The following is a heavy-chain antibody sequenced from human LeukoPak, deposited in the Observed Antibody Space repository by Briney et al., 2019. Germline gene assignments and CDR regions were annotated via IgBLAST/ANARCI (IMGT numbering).Heavy chain of an antibody. CDR3: ARDLPSSGWYVGFDY. V-gene: IGHV3-66*01. CDR2: MYSGGST. D-gene: IGHD6-19*01. CDR1: GVTIRTTY. J-gene: IGHJ4*02. Sequence: GGSLRLSCAASGVTIRTTYISWVRQAPGKGLEWVSVMYSGGSTYYTDSVKGRFTISRDTSKSTLYLQMNNLRAEDTAIYYCARDLPSSGWYVGFDYWGQGTLVTVSS.